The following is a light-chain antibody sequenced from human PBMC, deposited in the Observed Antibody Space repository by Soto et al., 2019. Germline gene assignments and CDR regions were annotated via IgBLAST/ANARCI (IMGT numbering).Light chain of an antibody. V-gene: IGLV2-14*03. J-gene: IGLJ1*01. Sequence: QSALTQTASVSWSPGQSITISCTGTSSDVGAYNYVSWYQHHPGKAPKLMIFDVNNRPSGVSDRFSGSKSGNTASLTISGLQAEDEADYYCNSYTSSKTSVFGSGTRSPS. CDR1: SSDVGAYNY. CDR3: NSYTSSKTSV. CDR2: DVN.